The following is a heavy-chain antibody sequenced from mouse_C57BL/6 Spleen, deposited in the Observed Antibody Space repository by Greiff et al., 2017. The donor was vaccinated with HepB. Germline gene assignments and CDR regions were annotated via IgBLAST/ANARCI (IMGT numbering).Heavy chain of an antibody. CDR1: GFTFSDYY. J-gene: IGHJ3*01. CDR3: GRPEPCYSNSGFAY. Sequence: EVQLVESGGGLVQPGGSLKLSCAASGFTFSDYYMYWVRQTPEKRLEWVAYISNGGGSTYYPDTVKGRFTISRDNAKNTLYLQMSRLKSEDTAMYYGGRPEPCYSNSGFAYWGQGTLVTVSA. V-gene: IGHV5-12*01. CDR2: ISNGGGST. D-gene: IGHD2-5*01.